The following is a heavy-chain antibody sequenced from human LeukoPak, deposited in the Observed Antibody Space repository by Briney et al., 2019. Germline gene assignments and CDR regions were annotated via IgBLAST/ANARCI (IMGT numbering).Heavy chain of an antibody. V-gene: IGHV4-34*01. J-gene: IGHJ4*02. Sequence: PSETLSLTCAVYGVSFSGYYWSWIRQPRGKGLEWIGEINHSGNTNYNPSLKSRVTISVDTSKNQFSLKLSSATVADTAVYYCARLGYCSGGTCYSVPFDYWGQGTLVTVSS. D-gene: IGHD2-15*01. CDR1: GVSFSGYY. CDR2: INHSGNT. CDR3: ARLGYCSGGTCYSVPFDY.